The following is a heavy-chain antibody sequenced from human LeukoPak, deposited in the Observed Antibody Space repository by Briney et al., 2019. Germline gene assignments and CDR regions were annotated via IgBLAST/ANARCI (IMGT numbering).Heavy chain of an antibody. D-gene: IGHD6-6*01. J-gene: IGHJ4*02. CDR1: GYTFTCYY. CDR2: INPNSGGT. Sequence: ASVKVSCRASGYTFTCYYMDWVRQAPGQGLECMGWINPNSGGTNYAQKFQGRVTMTRDTSISTAYMELSRLRSDDTAVYYCARARVRAARPEDYWGQGTLVTVSS. CDR3: ARARVRAARPEDY. V-gene: IGHV1-2*02.